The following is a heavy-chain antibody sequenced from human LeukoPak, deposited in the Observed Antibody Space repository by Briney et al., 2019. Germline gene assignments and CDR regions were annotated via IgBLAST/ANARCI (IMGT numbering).Heavy chain of an antibody. CDR2: IYPGDSDT. Sequence: GESLKISCKGSGYSFTSYWIGWVRQMPGKGLEWRGIIYPGDSDTRYSTPFQGQVTISADKSISTAYLQWSSLKASDTAMYYCVRLRLGEFAFDYWGQGTLVTVSS. CDR3: VRLRLGEFAFDY. J-gene: IGHJ4*02. CDR1: GYSFTSYW. D-gene: IGHD3-16*01. V-gene: IGHV5-51*01.